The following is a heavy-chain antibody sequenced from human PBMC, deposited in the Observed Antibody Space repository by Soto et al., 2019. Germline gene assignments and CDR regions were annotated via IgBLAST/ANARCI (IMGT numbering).Heavy chain of an antibody. D-gene: IGHD3-9*01. CDR3: ARGRSYGPYDILTGYSPAPWFDP. Sequence: SETLSLTCTVSGGSISSGGYYWSWIRQHPGKGLEWIGYIYYSGSTYYNPSLKSRVTISVDTPKNQFSLKLSSVTAADTAVYYCARGRSYGPYDILTGYSPAPWFDPWGQGTLVTVSS. V-gene: IGHV4-31*03. CDR1: GGSISSGGYY. J-gene: IGHJ5*02. CDR2: IYYSGST.